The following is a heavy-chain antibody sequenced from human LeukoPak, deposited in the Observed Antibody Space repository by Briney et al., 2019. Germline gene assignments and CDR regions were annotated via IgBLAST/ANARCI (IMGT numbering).Heavy chain of an antibody. J-gene: IGHJ3*02. CDR2: IYPGDSDT. CDR3: ARLVVEPAAGDAFDI. Sequence: GESLKISCKGSGYSFTSYWIGWVRQMPGKGLEWMGIIYPGDSDTRYSPSFQGQVTISADKSISTAYLQWSSLKASDTAMYYCARLVVEPAAGDAFDIWGQGTMVTVSS. CDR1: GYSFTSYW. D-gene: IGHD2-2*01. V-gene: IGHV5-51*01.